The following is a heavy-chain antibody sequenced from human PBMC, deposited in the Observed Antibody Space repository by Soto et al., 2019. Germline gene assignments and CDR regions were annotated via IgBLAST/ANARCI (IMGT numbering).Heavy chain of an antibody. J-gene: IGHJ4*02. Sequence: GGSLRLSCAASGFTFSSYGMHWVRQAPGKGLEWVAVISYDGSNKYYADSVKGRFTISRDNSKNTLYLQMNSLRAEDTAVYYCLPGGVVLNYWGQGTLVTVSS. CDR2: ISYDGSNK. V-gene: IGHV3-30*03. CDR1: GFTFSSYG. D-gene: IGHD3-16*01. CDR3: LPGGVVLNY.